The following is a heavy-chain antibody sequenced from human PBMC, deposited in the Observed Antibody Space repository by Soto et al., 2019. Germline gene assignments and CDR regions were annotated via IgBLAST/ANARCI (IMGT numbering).Heavy chain of an antibody. J-gene: IGHJ6*02. CDR3: ARGSSSGSSPSGMDV. D-gene: IGHD3-10*01. V-gene: IGHV4-31*03. Sequence: PSETLSLTCTVSGGSISSGGYYWSWIRQHPGKGLEWIGYIYYSGSTYYNPSLKSRVTISVDTSKNQFSLKLSSVTAADTAVYYCARGSSSGSSPSGMDVWGQGTTATVSS. CDR1: GGSISSGGYY. CDR2: IYYSGST.